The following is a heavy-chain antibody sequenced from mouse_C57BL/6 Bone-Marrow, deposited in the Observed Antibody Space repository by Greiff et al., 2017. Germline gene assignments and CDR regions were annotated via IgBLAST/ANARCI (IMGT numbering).Heavy chain of an antibody. D-gene: IGHD3-2*02. CDR1: GYTFTSYG. J-gene: IGHJ2*01. CDR2: IYPGSGST. Sequence: VQLQQPGAELVKPGASVKMSCKASGYTFTSYGITWVKQRPGQGLEWIGYIYPGSGSTNYNEKFKSKATLTVDTSSSTAYMQLSSLTSEDSAVYCCARLGAQSTSFEDWGKGTTLTVYS. V-gene: IGHV1-55*01. CDR3: ARLGAQSTSFED.